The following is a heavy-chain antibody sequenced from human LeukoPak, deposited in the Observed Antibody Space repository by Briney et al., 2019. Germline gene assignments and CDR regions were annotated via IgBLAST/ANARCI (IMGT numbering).Heavy chain of an antibody. J-gene: IGHJ4*02. D-gene: IGHD6-13*01. CDR2: IWYDGSNK. CDR1: GFTFSSYG. V-gene: IGHV3-33*01. CDR3: ARRAAATLGLDY. Sequence: GGSLRLSCAASGFTFSSYGMHWVRQAPGKGLEWVAVIWYDGSNKYYADSVKGRFTISRDNSKNTLYLQMNSLRAEDTAVYYCARRAAATLGLDYWGQGTLVTVSS.